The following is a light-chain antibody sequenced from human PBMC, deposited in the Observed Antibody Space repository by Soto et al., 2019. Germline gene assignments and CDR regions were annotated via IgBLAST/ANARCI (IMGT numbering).Light chain of an antibody. CDR1: QSVSSD. J-gene: IGKJ1*01. Sequence: EIVMTQSPATLSVSPGERATLSCRASQSVSSDLAWYQQKPGQAPRLLIYRASTRATGIPARFSGSGSGTEFTLTISSLQSEDFAVYSCQQYNAWPPTWTFGQGTKVDIK. CDR2: RAS. V-gene: IGKV3-15*01. CDR3: QQYNAWPPTWT.